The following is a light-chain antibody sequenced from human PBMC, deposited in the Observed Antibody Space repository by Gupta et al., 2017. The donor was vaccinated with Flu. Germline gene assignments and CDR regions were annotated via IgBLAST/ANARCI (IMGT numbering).Light chain of an antibody. CDR3: SSYTSNTALYA. J-gene: IGLJ1*01. CDR1: SNDVGTYNN. CDR2: EVS. Sequence: SALTQPASVSGSPGQSITIPCTGTSNDVGTYNNVSWYLHHPGKAPKLMIYEVSNRPSGVSNHFSGSKSANTASLTISGLQAEDEADYYCSSYTSNTALYAFGTGTKVTVL. V-gene: IGLV2-14*01.